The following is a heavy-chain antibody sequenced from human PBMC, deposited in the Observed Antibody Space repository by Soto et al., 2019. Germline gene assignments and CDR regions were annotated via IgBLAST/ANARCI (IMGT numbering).Heavy chain of an antibody. CDR1: GYSFTNYW. CDR3: ARQIYGPDTGPNSQYCFDS. D-gene: IGHD5-18*01. V-gene: IGHV5-10-1*01. J-gene: IGHJ4*02. Sequence: PGESLKISCKGSGYSFTNYWIGWVRQMPGKGLEWMGRIDPSDSQTYYSPSFRGHVTISVPKSITTVFLQWSSLRASDTAMYYCARQIYGPDTGPNSQYCFDSWGQGTPVTTSS. CDR2: IDPSDSQT.